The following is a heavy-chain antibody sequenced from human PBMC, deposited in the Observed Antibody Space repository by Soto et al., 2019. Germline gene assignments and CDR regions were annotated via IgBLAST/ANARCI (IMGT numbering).Heavy chain of an antibody. J-gene: IGHJ4*02. CDR1: GFTFSSYG. V-gene: IGHV3-30*18. Sequence: QVQLVESGGGVVQPGRSLRLSCAASGFTFSSYGMHWVRQAPGKGLEWGAVISYDGSKKYYADSVKGRFTISRDNSKNTLYLQMNSLRAEDTAVYYCAKDWAHDSSGYYPPGYWGQGTLVTVSS. D-gene: IGHD3-22*01. CDR2: ISYDGSKK. CDR3: AKDWAHDSSGYYPPGY.